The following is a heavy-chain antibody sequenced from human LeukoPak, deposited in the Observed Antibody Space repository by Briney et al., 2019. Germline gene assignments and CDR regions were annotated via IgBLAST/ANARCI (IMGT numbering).Heavy chain of an antibody. J-gene: IGHJ4*02. CDR3: ARVDRGKGFDY. D-gene: IGHD3-10*01. CDR2: ISGSGDST. V-gene: IGHV3-23*01. Sequence: GGSLRLSCAASGFTFTRYGMSWVRQAPGKGLEWVSSISGSGDSTYYVDSVKGRFTISRDNSKNTLYLQMNILRTEDTAVYYCARVDRGKGFDYWGQGTLVTVSS. CDR1: GFTFTRYG.